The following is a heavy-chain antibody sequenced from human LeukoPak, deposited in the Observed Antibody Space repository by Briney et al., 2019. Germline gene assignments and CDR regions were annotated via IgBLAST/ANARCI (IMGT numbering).Heavy chain of an antibody. V-gene: IGHV1-24*01. CDR1: GYTPTELS. Sequence: ASVKVSCKVSGYTPTELSMHWVRQAPGKGLEWMGGFDPEDGETIYAQKFQGRVTMTEDTSTDTAYMELSSLRSEDTAVYYCATVPPSRGSSWYEVNYGMDVWGQGTTVTVSS. CDR2: FDPEDGET. CDR3: ATVPPSRGSSWYEVNYGMDV. J-gene: IGHJ6*02. D-gene: IGHD6-13*01.